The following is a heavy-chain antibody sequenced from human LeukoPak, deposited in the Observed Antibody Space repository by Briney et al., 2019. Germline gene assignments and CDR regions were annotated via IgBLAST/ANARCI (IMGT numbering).Heavy chain of an antibody. CDR2: ISGSGGST. D-gene: IGHD4-17*01. CDR3: ARGATTTRFGRFDP. V-gene: IGHV3-23*01. J-gene: IGHJ5*02. CDR1: GFTFSSYG. Sequence: PGGSLRLSCAASGFTFSSYGMSWVRQAPGKGLEWVSAISGSGGSTYYADSVKGRFTISRDNAKKSLYLQMNSLRAEDTAIYYCARGATTTRFGRFDPWGQGTLVTVSS.